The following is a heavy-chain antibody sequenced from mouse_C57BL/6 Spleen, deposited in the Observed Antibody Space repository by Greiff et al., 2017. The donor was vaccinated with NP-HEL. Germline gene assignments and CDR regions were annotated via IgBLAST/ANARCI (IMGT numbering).Heavy chain of an antibody. CDR2: IDPSDSYT. J-gene: IGHJ2*01. CDR3: ARRPITTVVATDY. V-gene: IGHV1-50*01. CDR1: GYTFTSYW. D-gene: IGHD1-1*01. Sequence: VKLQQPGAELVKPGASVKLSCKASGYTFTSYWMQWVKQRPGQGLEWIGEIDPSDSYTNYNQKFKGKATLTVDTSSSTAYMQLSSLTSEDSAVYYCARRPITTVVATDYWGQGTTLTVSS.